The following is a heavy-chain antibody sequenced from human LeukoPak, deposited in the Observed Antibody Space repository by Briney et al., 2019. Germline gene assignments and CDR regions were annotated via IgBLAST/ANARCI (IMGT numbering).Heavy chain of an antibody. CDR1: GYTFTGYY. CDR3: ARDLCSGGSCYYDY. D-gene: IGHD2-15*01. V-gene: IGHV1-2*02. Sequence: ASVKVSCKASGYTFTGYYMDWVRQAPGQGLEWMGWNNPNSGGTNYAQKFQGRVTMTRDTSISTAYMELSRLRSDDTAVYYCARDLCSGGSCYYDYWGPGTLVTVSS. CDR2: NNPNSGGT. J-gene: IGHJ4*02.